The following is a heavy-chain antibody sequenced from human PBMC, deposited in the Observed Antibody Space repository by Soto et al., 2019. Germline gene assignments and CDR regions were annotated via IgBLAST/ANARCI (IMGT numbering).Heavy chain of an antibody. CDR1: GLNFDDFA. CDR3: AKGRYDFWSPYYFDS. Sequence: LRLSCVGTGLNFDDFAMHCVRQAPVKGLEWVSGITWNSRVLAYADSVKGRFTISRDNARNSLYLQMDSLRDEDTALYYCAKGRYDFWSPYYFDSWGQGTLVTVSS. D-gene: IGHD3-3*01. V-gene: IGHV3-9*01. J-gene: IGHJ4*02. CDR2: ITWNSRVL.